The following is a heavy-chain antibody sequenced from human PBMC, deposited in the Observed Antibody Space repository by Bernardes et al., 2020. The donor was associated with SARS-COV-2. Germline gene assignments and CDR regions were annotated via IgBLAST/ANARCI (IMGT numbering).Heavy chain of an antibody. Sequence: SETLSLTCTVSGGSISSSNYYWGWIRQPPGKGLEWIGSIYSSGSSYYNPSLQSRFSESVDTSKNQFSLRLSFVTAADTAVYYCAGSSCVIDCYIGGLRSWDYGMDVWGQGTTVTVSS. D-gene: IGHD2-21*02. V-gene: IGHV4-39*01. CDR3: AGSSCVIDCYIGGLRSWDYGMDV. CDR1: GGSISSSNYY. J-gene: IGHJ6*02. CDR2: IYSSGSS.